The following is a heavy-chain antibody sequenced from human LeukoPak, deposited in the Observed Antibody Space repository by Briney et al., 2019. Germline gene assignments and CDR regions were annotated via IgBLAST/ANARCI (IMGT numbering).Heavy chain of an antibody. CDR3: VKGAQLERLDY. CDR1: GGTFSSYA. D-gene: IGHD1-1*01. V-gene: IGHV1-69*05. J-gene: IGHJ4*02. Sequence: ASVKVSCKASGGTFSSYAISWVRQAPGQGLEWMGGIIPIFGTANYAQKFQGRVTITTDESTSTAYMELSSLRSEDTAVYYCVKGAQLERLDYWGQGTLVTVSS. CDR2: IIPIFGTA.